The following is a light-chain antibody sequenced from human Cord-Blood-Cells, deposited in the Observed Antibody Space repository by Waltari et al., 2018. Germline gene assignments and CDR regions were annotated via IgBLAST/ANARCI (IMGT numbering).Light chain of an antibody. Sequence: EIVMTQSPATLSVSPGERATLSCRASQSVSSNLAWYQQKPGQAPRLLIYGASTRATGIPARFSGSGSGTEFTLTISSPXXXXFAVYYCQQYNNWPPWTFGQGTKVEIK. CDR3: QQYNNWPPWT. CDR1: QSVSSN. CDR2: GAS. V-gene: IGKV3-15*01. J-gene: IGKJ1*01.